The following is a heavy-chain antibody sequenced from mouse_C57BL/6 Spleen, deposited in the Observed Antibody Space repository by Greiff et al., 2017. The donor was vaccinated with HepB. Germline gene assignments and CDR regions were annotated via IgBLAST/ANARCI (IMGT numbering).Heavy chain of an antibody. V-gene: IGHV1-55*01. CDR1: GYTFTSYW. J-gene: IGHJ3*01. Sequence: VQLQQPGAELVKPGASVKMSCKASGYTFTSYWITWVKQRTGQSLEWIGDIYPGSGSTNYNEKFKSKATLTVDTSSSTAYMQLSSLTSEDSAVYYCAECYGSSEFAYWGQGTLVTVSA. D-gene: IGHD1-1*01. CDR2: IYPGSGST. CDR3: AECYGSSEFAY.